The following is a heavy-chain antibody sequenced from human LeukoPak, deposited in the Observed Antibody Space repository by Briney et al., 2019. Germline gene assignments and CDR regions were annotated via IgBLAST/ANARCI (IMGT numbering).Heavy chain of an antibody. V-gene: IGHV3-7*03. CDR2: IKQDGSEK. CDR1: GFTFSSYA. Sequence: GGSLRLSCAASGFTFSSYAMHWVRQAPGKGLEWVANIKQDGSEKNYVDSVKGRFIISRDNAKNSLYLQMNTLRADDTAVYYCARDGFGTGSNWGQGTLVTVSS. CDR3: ARDGFGTGSN. D-gene: IGHD3-16*01. J-gene: IGHJ4*02.